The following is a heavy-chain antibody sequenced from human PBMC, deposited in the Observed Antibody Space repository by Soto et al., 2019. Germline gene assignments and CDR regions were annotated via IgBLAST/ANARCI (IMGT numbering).Heavy chain of an antibody. V-gene: IGHV3-30*18. CDR1: GFTFSSYG. J-gene: IGHJ6*02. D-gene: IGHD3-10*01. CDR3: AKWGVYGMDV. Sequence: GGSLRLSCAASGFTFSSYGMHWVRQAPGKGLEWVAVISYDGSNKYYADSAKGRFTISRDNSKNTLYLQMNSLRAEDTAVYYCAKWGVYGMDVWGQGTKVTFSS. CDR2: ISYDGSNK.